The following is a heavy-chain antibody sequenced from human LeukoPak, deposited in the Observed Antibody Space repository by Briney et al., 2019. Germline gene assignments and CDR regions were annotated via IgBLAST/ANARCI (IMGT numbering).Heavy chain of an antibody. CDR2: IYPGDSDT. D-gene: IGHD3-10*01. CDR3: ARRGYGSGSPFDY. V-gene: IGHV5-51*01. J-gene: IGHJ4*02. Sequence: GASVKVSCKASGYTFTSYWIGWVRQMPGKGLEWMGIIYPGDSDTRYSPSFQGQVTISAGKSISTAYLQWSSLKASDTAMYYCARRGYGSGSPFDYWGQGTLVTVSS. CDR1: GYTFTSYW.